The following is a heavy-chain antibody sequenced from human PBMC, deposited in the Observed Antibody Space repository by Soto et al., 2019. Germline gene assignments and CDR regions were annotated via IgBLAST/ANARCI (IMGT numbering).Heavy chain of an antibody. CDR3: ARSRVTYYYDRSAFDI. Sequence: QVQLVQSVAEVKKPGSSVKVSCKASGGTFSSYAISWVRQAPGQGLEWMGGIIPIFGTANYAQKFQGRVTITADESTSTAYMELSSLRSEDTAVYYCARSRVTYYYDRSAFDIWGQGTMVTVSS. J-gene: IGHJ3*02. CDR1: GGTFSSYA. V-gene: IGHV1-69*01. D-gene: IGHD3-22*01. CDR2: IIPIFGTA.